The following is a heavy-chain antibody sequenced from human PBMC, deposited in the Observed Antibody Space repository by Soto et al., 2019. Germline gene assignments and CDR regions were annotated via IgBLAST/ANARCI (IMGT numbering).Heavy chain of an antibody. CDR3: ARLYYYDSSGYYYVEDF. CDR2: ISAYNGNT. J-gene: IGHJ4*02. D-gene: IGHD3-22*01. CDR1: GYAFTSYA. Sequence: ASVKVCCKASGYAFTSYAIRWVRQDHRQGLEWMGWISAYNGNTNYAQKLQGRVTMTTDTSTSTAYMELRSLRSDDTAVYYCARLYYYDSSGYYYVEDFWGQGTLVTVSS. V-gene: IGHV1-18*01.